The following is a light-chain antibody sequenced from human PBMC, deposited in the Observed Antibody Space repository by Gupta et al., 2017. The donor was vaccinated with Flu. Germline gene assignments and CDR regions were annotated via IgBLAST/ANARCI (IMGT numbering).Light chain of an antibody. V-gene: IGKV3-20*01. J-gene: IGKJ1*01. CDR2: GAS. Sequence: RTRSLSPVETGTRSCWASRMGRSSCLARYQQNPGQAPRLLISGASSTATGVPYRFSGSGSGTXFTLTIXRREPADFATYYCHHEGSSPFTFGXGTKVEIK. CDR1: RMGRSSC. CDR3: HHEGSSPFT.